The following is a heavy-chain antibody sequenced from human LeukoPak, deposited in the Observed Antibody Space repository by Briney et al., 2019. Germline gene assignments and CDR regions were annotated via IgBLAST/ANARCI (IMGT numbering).Heavy chain of an antibody. J-gene: IGHJ5*02. CDR1: GGTFSSYA. D-gene: IGHD3-22*01. V-gene: IGHV1-2*02. CDR3: ARAGGTMIVANWFDP. CDR2: INPNSGGT. Sequence: SVKVSCKASGGTFSSYAISWVRQAPGQGLEWMGWINPNSGGTNYAQKFQGRVTMTRDTSISTAYMELSRLRSEDTAVYYCARAGGTMIVANWFDPWGQGTLVTVSS.